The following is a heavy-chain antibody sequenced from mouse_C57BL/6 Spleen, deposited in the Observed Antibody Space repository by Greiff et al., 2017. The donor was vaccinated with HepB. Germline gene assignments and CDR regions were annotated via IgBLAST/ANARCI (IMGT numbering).Heavy chain of an antibody. CDR3: ARSRVAGRYWYFDV. V-gene: IGHV1-72*01. CDR2: IDPNSGGT. D-gene: IGHD1-1*02. CDR1: GYTFTSYW. Sequence: QVHLKQPGAELVKPGASVKLSCKASGYTFTSYWMHWVKQRPGRGLEGIGRIDPNSGGTKYNEKFKSKATLTVDKPSSTAYMQLSSLTSEDSAVYYCARSRVAGRYWYFDVWGTGTTVTVSS. J-gene: IGHJ1*03.